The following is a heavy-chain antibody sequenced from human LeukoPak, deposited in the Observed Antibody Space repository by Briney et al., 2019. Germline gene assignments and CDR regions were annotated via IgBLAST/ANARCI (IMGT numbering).Heavy chain of an antibody. V-gene: IGHV4-39*07. Sequence: SETLSLTCTVSGGSISSSSYYWSWIRQPPGKGLEWIGEINHSGSTNYNPSLKSRVTISVDTSKNQFSLKLSSVTAADTAVYYCARRRGSGRFDYWGQGTLVTVSS. D-gene: IGHD3-10*01. J-gene: IGHJ4*02. CDR3: ARRRGSGRFDY. CDR1: GGSISSSSYY. CDR2: INHSGST.